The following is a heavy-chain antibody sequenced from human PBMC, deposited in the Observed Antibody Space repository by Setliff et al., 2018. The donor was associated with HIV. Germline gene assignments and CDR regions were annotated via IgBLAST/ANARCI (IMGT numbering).Heavy chain of an antibody. D-gene: IGHD3-22*01. CDR2: VHDSGSA. CDR3: ARSVRHRTVTMIVGRFDP. V-gene: IGHV4-59*12. J-gene: IGHJ5*02. Sequence: SETLSLTCTVSGGSISNYSWGWIRQPPGKGLQYIGFVHDSGSANYNPSLKSRVTISIHTSKNQFSLKLSSVTAADTAVYYCARSVRHRTVTMIVGRFDPWGQGALVTVSS. CDR1: GGSISNYS.